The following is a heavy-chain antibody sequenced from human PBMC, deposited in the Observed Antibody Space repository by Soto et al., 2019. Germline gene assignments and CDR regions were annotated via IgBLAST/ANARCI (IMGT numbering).Heavy chain of an antibody. Sequence: GVFLKISCNGSGYSFTKFWIGWIRKMPGKGLERMGIIYPGDSDARYRPSFQGQVIIAADKSINTAYLQWSSLQASDPAVYYCARTYSGTYPPPFYFDYWVHGTQVTVSS. D-gene: IGHD1-26*01. J-gene: IGHJ4*01. CDR3: ARTYSGTYPPPFYFDY. CDR1: GYSFTKFW. CDR2: IYPGDSDA. V-gene: IGHV5-51*01.